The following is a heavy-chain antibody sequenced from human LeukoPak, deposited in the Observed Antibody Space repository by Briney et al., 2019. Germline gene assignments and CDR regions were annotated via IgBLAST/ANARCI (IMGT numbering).Heavy chain of an antibody. Sequence: GGSLRLSCAASGFTFSSYAMSWVRQAPGKGLEWVSAISGSGGSTYYADSVKGRFTISRDNSKNTLYLQMNSLRAEDTAVYYCAKGGSVLGYYYGMDVWGQGTTVTVSS. CDR2: ISGSGGST. D-gene: IGHD3-16*01. J-gene: IGHJ6*02. CDR3: AKGGSVLGYYYGMDV. CDR1: GFTFSSYA. V-gene: IGHV3-23*01.